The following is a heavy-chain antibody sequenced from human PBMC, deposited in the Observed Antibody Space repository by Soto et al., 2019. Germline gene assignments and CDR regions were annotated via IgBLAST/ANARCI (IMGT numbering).Heavy chain of an antibody. CDR3: ARSDYYDSSGYRADFDY. Sequence: SVKVSCKASGYTFTSYGISWVRQAPGQGLEWMGWISAYNGNTNYAQKLQGRVTMTTDTSTSTAYMELRSLRSDDTAVYYCARSDYYDSSGYRADFDYWGQGTLVTVSS. CDR2: ISAYNGNT. D-gene: IGHD3-22*01. J-gene: IGHJ4*02. CDR1: GYTFTSYG. V-gene: IGHV1-18*01.